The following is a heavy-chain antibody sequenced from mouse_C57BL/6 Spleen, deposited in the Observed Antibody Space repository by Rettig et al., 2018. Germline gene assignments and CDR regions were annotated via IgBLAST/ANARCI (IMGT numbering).Heavy chain of an antibody. CDR3: TRHGPFAY. D-gene: IGHD1-2*01. V-gene: IGHV1-15*01. J-gene: IGHJ3*01. Sequence: QVQLQQSGAELVRPGASVTLSCKASGYTFTDYEMHWVKQTPVHGLEWIGAIDPETGGTAYNQKFKGKAILTADKSSSIAYMELRRLTSEDSAVYYCTRHGPFAYWGQGTLVTVSA. CDR1: GYTFTDYE. CDR2: IDPETGGT.